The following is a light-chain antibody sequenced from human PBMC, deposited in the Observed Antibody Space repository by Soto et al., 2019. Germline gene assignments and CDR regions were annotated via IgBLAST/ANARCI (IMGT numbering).Light chain of an antibody. J-gene: IGLJ1*01. V-gene: IGLV2-14*01. CDR3: SSYTGSTTLHYV. Sequence: QSALTQPASVSGSPRQSITISCTGTSSDVGGYNYVSWYQQHPGKAPKLLIYDVSNRPSGASNRCSGSKSGNTASLTISGLQAEDEADYYCSSYTGSTTLHYVYGTGTKLPVL. CDR1: SSDVGGYNY. CDR2: DVS.